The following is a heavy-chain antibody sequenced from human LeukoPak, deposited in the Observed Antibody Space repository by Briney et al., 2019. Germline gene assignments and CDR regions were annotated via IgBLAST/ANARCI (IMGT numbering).Heavy chain of an antibody. CDR3: ARVSGNNYGPLNWLDP. V-gene: IGHV4-59*11. Sequence: SETLSLTCTVSGGSISSHYWSWLRQPPGKGLEWIGYLYYSGSTNYNPSLKSRVTISVDTSKNQFSLKLSSVPAADTAVYYCARVSGNNYGPLNWLDPWGQGTLVTVSS. D-gene: IGHD4-11*01. CDR2: LYYSGST. CDR1: GGSISSHY. J-gene: IGHJ5*02.